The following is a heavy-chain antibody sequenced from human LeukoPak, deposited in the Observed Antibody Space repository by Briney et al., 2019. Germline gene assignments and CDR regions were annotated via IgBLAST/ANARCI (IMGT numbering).Heavy chain of an antibody. CDR3: AREGYCTSTSCYAGIDY. CDR2: ISGSGGNT. V-gene: IGHV3-23*01. J-gene: IGHJ4*02. Sequence: GGSLRLSCAASGSTFNNYAMSWARQAPGKGLQWVSVISGSGGNTYYPESVKGRFTISRDNSKNTLYLQMNSLRAEDTATYYCAREGYCTSTSCYAGIDYWGQGTLVTVSS. CDR1: GSTFNNYA. D-gene: IGHD2-2*01.